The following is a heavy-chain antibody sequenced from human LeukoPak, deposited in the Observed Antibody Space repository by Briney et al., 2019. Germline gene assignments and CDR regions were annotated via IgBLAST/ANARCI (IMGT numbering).Heavy chain of an antibody. J-gene: IGHJ4*02. Sequence: PGGSLRLSCAASGFTFNNYAMNWVRQAPGKGLEWVSYTSSSGYTRYYADSVKGRFTISRDNAKNSLYLQMNSLRAEDTAVYYCARVGQWLVNYWGRGTLVTVSS. D-gene: IGHD6-19*01. CDR1: GFTFNNYA. CDR2: TSSSGYTR. CDR3: ARVGQWLVNY. V-gene: IGHV3-48*03.